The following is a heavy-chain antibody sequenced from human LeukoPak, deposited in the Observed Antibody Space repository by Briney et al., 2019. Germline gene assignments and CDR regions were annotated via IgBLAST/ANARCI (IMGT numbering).Heavy chain of an antibody. D-gene: IGHD3-16*01. J-gene: IGHJ4*02. CDR3: ARVQYDYNYPPTPVDY. Sequence: GGSLRLSCAASGFTFSSYSMNWVRQAPGKGLEWVSSISSSSSSYIYYADSVKGRFTISRDNAKNSLYLQMNSLRAEDTAVYYCARVQYDYNYPPTPVDYWGQGTLVTVSS. V-gene: IGHV3-21*01. CDR2: ISSSSSSYI. CDR1: GFTFSSYS.